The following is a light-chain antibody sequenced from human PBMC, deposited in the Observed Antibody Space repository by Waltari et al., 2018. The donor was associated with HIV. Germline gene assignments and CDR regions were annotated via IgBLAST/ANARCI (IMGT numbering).Light chain of an antibody. Sequence: QSVLTQPPSVSAAPGQKVTISCSGRSSNIGGHYVSWYQQFPGTAPKLLIYENYERPPGIPDRFSGSKYGTSATLGITGLQTGDEAHYFCGSWDSSLSAVLFGGGTKLTVL. J-gene: IGLJ2*01. CDR1: SSNIGGHY. CDR2: ENY. CDR3: GSWDSSLSAVL. V-gene: IGLV1-51*02.